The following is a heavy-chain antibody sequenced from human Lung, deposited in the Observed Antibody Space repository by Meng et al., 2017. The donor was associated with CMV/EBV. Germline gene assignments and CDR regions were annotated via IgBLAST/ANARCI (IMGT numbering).Heavy chain of an antibody. D-gene: IGHD3-3*01. CDR1: GGSISSYY. J-gene: IGHJ4*02. CDR3: TRETGETFWSGSHDS. V-gene: IGHV4-59*01. Sequence: SETXSLXCTLSGGSISSYYWSWIRQPPGKGREWIGNIYYSGSANYNPSLKSPVTMSVDTSKNQFSLKLSSVTAADTAVYYCTRETGETFWSGSHDSWGQGXLVTVSS. CDR2: IYYSGSA.